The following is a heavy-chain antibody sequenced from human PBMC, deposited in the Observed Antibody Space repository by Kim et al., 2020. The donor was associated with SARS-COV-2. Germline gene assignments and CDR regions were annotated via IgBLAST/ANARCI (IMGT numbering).Heavy chain of an antibody. Sequence: GESLKISCKGSGYSFTSYWIGWVRQMPGKGLEWMGIIYPGDSDTRYSPSFQGQVTISADKSISTAYLQWSSLKASDTAMYYCARQAPERYDSSGYYWAYGMDVWGQGTTVTVSS. CDR3: ARQAPERYDSSGYYWAYGMDV. D-gene: IGHD3-22*01. J-gene: IGHJ6*02. V-gene: IGHV5-51*01. CDR2: IYPGDSDT. CDR1: GYSFTSYW.